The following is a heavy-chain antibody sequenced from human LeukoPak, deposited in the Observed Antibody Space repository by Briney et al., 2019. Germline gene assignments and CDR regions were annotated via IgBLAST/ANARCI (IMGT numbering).Heavy chain of an antibody. CDR2: IYSGGSA. D-gene: IGHD3-10*01. J-gene: IGHJ4*02. Sequence: GGSLRLSCAASGFTVSSNYMSWVRQAPGKGLEWVSVIYSGGSASYADSSMGRFTISRDNSKNTIYLQMNSLRAEDTAVYYCARGATYGSGKFLDYWGQGTLLTVFS. CDR3: ARGATYGSGKFLDY. CDR1: GFTVSSNY. V-gene: IGHV3-53*01.